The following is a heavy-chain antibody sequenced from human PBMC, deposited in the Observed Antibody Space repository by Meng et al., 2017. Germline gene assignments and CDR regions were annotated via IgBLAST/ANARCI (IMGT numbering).Heavy chain of an antibody. CDR1: AFNFSSYA. Sequence: GESLKISCAASAFNFSSYAMHWVRQAPGKGLEWVAVMSYDGGNKYYADSVKGRITTSRDNSKNTLYLQINSLRAEDTAVYYCAREFSASSGWLESYYFDYWGQGTLVTVSS. CDR3: AREFSASSGWLESYYFDY. V-gene: IGHV3-30*04. J-gene: IGHJ4*02. CDR2: MSYDGGNK. D-gene: IGHD6-19*01.